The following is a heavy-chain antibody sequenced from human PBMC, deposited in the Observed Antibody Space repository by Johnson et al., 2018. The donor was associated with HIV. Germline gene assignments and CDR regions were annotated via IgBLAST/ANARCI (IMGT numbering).Heavy chain of an antibody. CDR1: GFTFSSHG. CDR3: ARDEGIEWELLPNAFDI. V-gene: IGHV3-30*02. J-gene: IGHJ3*02. CDR2: IRYDGSNK. D-gene: IGHD1-26*01. Sequence: QVQLVESGGGVVQPGGSLRLSCAASGFTFSSHGMHWVRQAPGKGLEWVAFIRYDGSNKYYADSVKGRFTISRDNSKNTLYLQMNSLRAEDTALYYCARDEGIEWELLPNAFDIWGQGTMVTVSS.